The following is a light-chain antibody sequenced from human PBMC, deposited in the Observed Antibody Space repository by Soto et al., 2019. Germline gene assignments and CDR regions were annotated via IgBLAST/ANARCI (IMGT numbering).Light chain of an antibody. CDR3: QQYYKLPRT. Sequence: EIVMTQSPATLSVSPGERAPLSCRGSQSVSSDFAWSNQKPGQAPRLPSDGASTRATCIPARFRASGSATEFTLTINSLQSEDFAVYCCQQYYKLPRTFGQGTKVDIK. CDR2: GAS. V-gene: IGKV3-15*01. J-gene: IGKJ1*01. CDR1: QSVSSD.